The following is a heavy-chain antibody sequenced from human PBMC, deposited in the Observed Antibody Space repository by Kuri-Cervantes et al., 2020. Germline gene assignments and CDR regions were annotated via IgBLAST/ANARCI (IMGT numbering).Heavy chain of an antibody. Sequence: GGSLRLSCAASGFTSSSYEMNWVRQAPGKGLEWVAVITSDGSNKNYADSVKGRFTISRDNSKNTLYLQMNSLRAEDTAVYYCAKSSYGDYYYWGQGTLVTVSS. CDR2: ITSDGSNK. CDR3: AKSSYGDYYY. V-gene: IGHV3-30*18. D-gene: IGHD4-17*01. J-gene: IGHJ4*02. CDR1: GFTSSSYE.